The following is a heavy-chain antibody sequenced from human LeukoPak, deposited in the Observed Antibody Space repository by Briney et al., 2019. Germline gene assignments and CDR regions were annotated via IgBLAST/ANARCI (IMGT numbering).Heavy chain of an antibody. CDR1: GFPFSSYA. D-gene: IGHD2-2*03. CDR3: ARDATLDIVVVPAAMVDY. V-gene: IGHV3-30-3*01. Sequence: GGSLRLSCAASGFPFSSYAMHWVRQAPGKGLEWVAVISYDGSNKYYADSVKGRFTISRDNSKNTLYLQMNSLRAEDTAVYYCARDATLDIVVVPAAMVDYWGQGTLVTVSS. J-gene: IGHJ4*02. CDR2: ISYDGSNK.